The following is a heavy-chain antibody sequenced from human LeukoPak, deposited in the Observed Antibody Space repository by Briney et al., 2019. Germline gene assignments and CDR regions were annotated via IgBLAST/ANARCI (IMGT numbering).Heavy chain of an antibody. CDR2: ISSSSRYI. CDR3: ARDYQGSYYYYGMDV. D-gene: IGHD3-10*01. V-gene: IGHV3-21*01. J-gene: IGHJ6*02. Sequence: PGGSLRLSCAASGFTFSSYSMNWVRQAPGKGLEWVSSISSSSRYIYYADSVKGRFTISRDNAKNSLYLQMNSVRAEDTAVYYCARDYQGSYYYYGMDVWGQGTTVTVSS. CDR1: GFTFSSYS.